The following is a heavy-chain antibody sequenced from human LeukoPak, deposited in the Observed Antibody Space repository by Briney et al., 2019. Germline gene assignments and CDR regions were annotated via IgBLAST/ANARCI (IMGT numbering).Heavy chain of an antibody. J-gene: IGHJ4*02. CDR1: GFTFSSCG. V-gene: IGHV3-23*01. CDR2: ISDSGGST. D-gene: IGHD6-13*01. CDR3: AKDHGFSISWYDY. Sequence: GGSLRLSCAASGFTFSSCGMSWVRQAPGKGLEWVSGISDSGGSTYYADSVKGRFTISRDNSKNTLYLQMDSLRAEDTAVYYCAKDHGFSISWYDYWGQGTLVTVSS.